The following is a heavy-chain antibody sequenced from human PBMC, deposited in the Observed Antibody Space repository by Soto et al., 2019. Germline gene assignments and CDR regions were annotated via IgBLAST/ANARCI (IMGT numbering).Heavy chain of an antibody. CDR1: GFTFSSYA. D-gene: IGHD1-26*01. CDR2: NSGSGGST. Sequence: EVQLLESGGGLVQPGGSLRLSCAASGFTFSSYAMSWVRQAPGKGLEWVSANSGSGGSTYYADSVKGRFTISRDNPKNTLYMQRNSLTAEDTAVYYCAKEAIAGGHYYCGMDHGMDVWVQGTTVTVSS. V-gene: IGHV3-23*01. J-gene: IGHJ6*02. CDR3: AKEAIAGGHYYCGMDHGMDV.